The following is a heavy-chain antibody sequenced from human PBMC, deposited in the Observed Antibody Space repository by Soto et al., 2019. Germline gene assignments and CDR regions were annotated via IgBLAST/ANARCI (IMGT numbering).Heavy chain of an antibody. D-gene: IGHD3-3*01. Sequence: NPSETLSLTCTVSGDSVRSRNYYWSWIRQAPGTGLEWIGYVYDSVNYDSGRTNYNPYLKSRVTISLDTSKNQFSLNLTSVTAADTAVYYCARESDFWDDAYMRTFDIWGKGPKVTVSS. CDR2: VYDSVNYDSGRT. CDR3: ARESDFWDDAYMRTFDI. V-gene: IGHV4-61*01. CDR1: GDSVRSRNYY. J-gene: IGHJ3*02.